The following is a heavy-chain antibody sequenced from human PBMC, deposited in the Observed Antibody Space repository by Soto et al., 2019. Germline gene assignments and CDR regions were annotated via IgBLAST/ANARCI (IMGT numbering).Heavy chain of an antibody. CDR1: GNPFTGYY. CDR3: ARDGEVILTHAFDI. Sequence: ASVKVSCKASGNPFTGYYMNWGRQAPGQGLEWMGWITPNSGGTNYAQKFQGRVTMTRDTSNSTAYMELRRLRSDDTVVYYFARDGEVILTHAFDIGGQGTMVTVSS. J-gene: IGHJ3*02. D-gene: IGHD7-27*01. V-gene: IGHV1-2*02. CDR2: ITPNSGGT.